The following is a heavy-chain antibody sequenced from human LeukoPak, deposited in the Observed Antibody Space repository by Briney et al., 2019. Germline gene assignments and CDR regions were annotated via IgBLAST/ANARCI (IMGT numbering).Heavy chain of an antibody. CDR1: GFTFSSYA. Sequence: GGSLRLSCAASGFTFSSYAMSWVRQAPGKGLEWVLAISGSGGSTYYADSVKGRFTISRDNSKNTLYLQMNSLRAEDTAVYYCALLGMTTVVTPVLYWGQGTLVTVSS. CDR2: ISGSGGST. D-gene: IGHD4-23*01. J-gene: IGHJ4*02. V-gene: IGHV3-23*01. CDR3: ALLGMTTVVTPVLY.